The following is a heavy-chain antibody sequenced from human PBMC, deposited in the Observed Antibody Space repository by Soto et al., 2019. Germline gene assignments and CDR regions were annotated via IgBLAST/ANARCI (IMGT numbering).Heavy chain of an antibody. CDR1: GFTFTDYW. CDR2: INSDGSRT. J-gene: IGHJ6*02. Sequence: GGSLRLSCAASGFTFTDYWTHWVRQAPGKGLVWVSRINSDGSRTSYADSVTGRFTISRDNAKNTLYLQMNSLRVEDTALYYCARGVTGYNYGSTGMDVWAKGPRSPSP. CDR3: ARGVTGYNYGSTGMDV. V-gene: IGHV3-74*01. D-gene: IGHD5-18*01.